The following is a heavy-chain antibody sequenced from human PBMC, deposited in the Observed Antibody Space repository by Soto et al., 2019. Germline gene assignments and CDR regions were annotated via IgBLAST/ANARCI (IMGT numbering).Heavy chain of an antibody. CDR1: GGSFSGYY. CDR2: INHSGST. D-gene: IGHD3-3*01. J-gene: IGHJ6*02. Sequence: SETLSLTCAVHGGSFSGYYWSWIRQPPGKGLEWIGEINHSGSTNYNPSLKSRVTISVDTSKNQFSLKLSSVTAADTAVYYCARVENVRLEGMDVWGQGTTVTVSS. V-gene: IGHV4-34*01. CDR3: ARVENVRLEGMDV.